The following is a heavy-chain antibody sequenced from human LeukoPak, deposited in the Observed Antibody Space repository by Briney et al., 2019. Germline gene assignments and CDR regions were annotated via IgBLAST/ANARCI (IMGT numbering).Heavy chain of an antibody. Sequence: SETLSLTCAVYGGSFSGYYWSWIRQPPGKGLEWIGEINHSGSTNYNPSLKSRVTISVDTSKNQFPLKLSSVTAADTAVYYCARGRYSGYVSHFDYWGQGTLVTVSS. V-gene: IGHV4-34*01. J-gene: IGHJ4*02. CDR3: ARGRYSGYVSHFDY. CDR1: GGSFSGYY. D-gene: IGHD5-12*01. CDR2: INHSGST.